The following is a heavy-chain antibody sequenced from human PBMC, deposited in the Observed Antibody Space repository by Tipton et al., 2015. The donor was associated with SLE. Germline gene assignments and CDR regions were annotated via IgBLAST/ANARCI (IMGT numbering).Heavy chain of an antibody. Sequence: SLRLSCAASGFTFSSYEMNWVRQAPGKGLEWVSYIRRSGSTIYYADSVKGRFTISRDNAKNSLYLQMNSLRAEDTAVYYCARDGDYGGSKRWYFDLWGRGTLVTVSS. CDR1: GFTFSSYE. V-gene: IGHV3-48*03. CDR3: ARDGDYGGSKRWYFDL. J-gene: IGHJ2*01. D-gene: IGHD4-23*01. CDR2: IRRSGSTI.